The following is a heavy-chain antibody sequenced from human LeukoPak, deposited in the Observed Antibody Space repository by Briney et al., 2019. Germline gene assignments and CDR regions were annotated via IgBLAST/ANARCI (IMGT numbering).Heavy chain of an antibody. D-gene: IGHD3-22*01. V-gene: IGHV3-74*01. CDR2: ISSDGSST. Sequence: GGSLRLSCAASGFTFSSYAMSWVRQAPGKGLVWVSRISSDGSSTDYADSVKGRFTISRDNAKNTLYLQMNSLRAEDTAVYYCASRIPYDSSSYWGQGTLVTVSS. CDR3: ASRIPYDSSSY. J-gene: IGHJ4*02. CDR1: GFTFSSYA.